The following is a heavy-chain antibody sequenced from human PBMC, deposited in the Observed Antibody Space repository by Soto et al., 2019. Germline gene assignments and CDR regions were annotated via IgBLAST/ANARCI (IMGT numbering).Heavy chain of an antibody. CDR3: ARDYGRVTVTTPLDY. J-gene: IGHJ4*02. CDR2: ISAYNGNT. CDR1: GYTFTSYG. Sequence: ASVKVSCKSSGYTFTSYGISWVRQAPGQGLEWMGWISAYNGNTNYAQKLQGRVTMTTDTPTSTAYMELRSLRSDDTAVYYCARDYGRVTVTTPLDYWGQGTLVTVSS. D-gene: IGHD4-4*01. V-gene: IGHV1-18*01.